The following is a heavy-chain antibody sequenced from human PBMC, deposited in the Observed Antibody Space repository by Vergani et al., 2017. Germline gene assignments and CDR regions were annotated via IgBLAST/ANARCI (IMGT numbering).Heavy chain of an antibody. Sequence: EVQLVESGGGLVQPGGSLRLSCAASGFTFSSYSMNWVRQAPGKGLEWVSSISSSSSYIYYADSVKGRFTISRDNAKNSLYLQMNSLRAEDTAVYYCATDIVVVPDPWLDYYYYGMDVWGQGTTVTVSS. CDR3: ATDIVVVPDPWLDYYYYGMDV. D-gene: IGHD2-2*01. V-gene: IGHV3-21*01. J-gene: IGHJ6*02. CDR1: GFTFSSYS. CDR2: ISSSSSYI.